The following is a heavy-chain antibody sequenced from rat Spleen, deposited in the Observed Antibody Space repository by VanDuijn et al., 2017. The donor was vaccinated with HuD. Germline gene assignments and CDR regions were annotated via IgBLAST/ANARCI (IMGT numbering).Heavy chain of an antibody. J-gene: IGHJ2*01. CDR1: GFSLTRNT. CDR3: LVNWGP. D-gene: IGHD5-1*01. CDR2: IWGDGST. Sequence: QRKVSGTGLVQPSQTLSLTCTVSGFSLTRNTIHWVRQPPGKGLQWMGGIWGDGSTEHNSALKSRLSITRDTSKSQIFLKMNSLQNDDTAIYFCLVNWGPWGQGIMVTVSS. V-gene: IGHV2-1*01.